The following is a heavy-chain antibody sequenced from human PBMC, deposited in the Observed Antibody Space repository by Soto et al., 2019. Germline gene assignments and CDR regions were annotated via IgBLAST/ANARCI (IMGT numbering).Heavy chain of an antibody. J-gene: IGHJ4*02. Sequence: QVQLLQFGAEVKKPGASVKVSCSASGYTFTSYYMHWVRQAPGQGLEWVGIINPSGGSTSYAQEVQGRVTMTRDTSTSTVYMELSSLRSEDTAVSYCARASDYGDYGFWGQGTLVTVSS. CDR3: ARASDYGDYGF. CDR1: GYTFTSYY. V-gene: IGHV1-46*03. D-gene: IGHD4-17*01. CDR2: INPSGGST.